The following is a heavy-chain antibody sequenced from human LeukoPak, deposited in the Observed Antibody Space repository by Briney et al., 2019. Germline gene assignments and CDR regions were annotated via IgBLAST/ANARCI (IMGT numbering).Heavy chain of an antibody. CDR2: FDPEDGET. V-gene: IGHV1-24*01. CDR3: ATGTTTLPWFDP. J-gene: IGHJ5*02. Sequence: ASVKVSGKVSGYTLTELSMHWVRQAPGKGLEWMGGFDPEDGETIYAQKFQGRVTMTEDTSTDTAYMELSSLRSEDTAVYYCATGTTTLPWFDPWGQGTLVTVSS. D-gene: IGHD1-1*01. CDR1: GYTLTELS.